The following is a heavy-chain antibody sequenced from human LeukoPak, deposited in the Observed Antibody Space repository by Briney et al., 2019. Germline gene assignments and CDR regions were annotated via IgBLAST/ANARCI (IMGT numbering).Heavy chain of an antibody. D-gene: IGHD5-12*01. J-gene: IGHJ4*02. CDR2: ISWNSGSI. CDR1: GFTFDDYA. CDR3: AKGGVGVVATILHHFDY. V-gene: IGHV3-9*01. Sequence: GGSLRLSCAASGFTFDDYAMHWVRQAPGKGLEWVSGISWNSGSIGYADSVKGRFTISRDNAKNSLYLQMNSLRAEDTALYYCAKGGVGVVATILHHFDYWGQGTLVTVSS.